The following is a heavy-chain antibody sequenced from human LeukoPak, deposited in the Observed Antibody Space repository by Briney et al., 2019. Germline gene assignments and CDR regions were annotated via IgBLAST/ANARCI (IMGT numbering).Heavy chain of an antibody. D-gene: IGHD5-24*01. J-gene: IGHJ3*01. CDR3: AMKAVPRPRLHDAFDF. CDR2: ISYDGSNK. CDR1: GLTFSSYA. V-gene: IGHV3-30*04. Sequence: GGSLRLSCAASGLTFSSYAMHWVCQAPGKGLEWVAVISYDGSNKYYADSVKGRFTISRDNSKNTLYLQMNSLRADDTAVYYCAMKAVPRPRLHDAFDFWGQGTVVSVSS.